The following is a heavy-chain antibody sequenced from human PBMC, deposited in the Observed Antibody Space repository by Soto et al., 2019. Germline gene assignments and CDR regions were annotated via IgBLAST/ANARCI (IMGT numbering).Heavy chain of an antibody. CDR1: GYTFTNYG. CDR3: ALTYSSSWPSIDY. J-gene: IGHJ4*02. Sequence: ASVKVSCKTSGYTFTNYGISWVRQAPGRGLEWLGWTSAYNGNTNYSQKFQGRVTMTTDTSTSTAYMELRSLRSEDTAVYYCALTYSSSWPSIDYWGQGTLVTVSS. D-gene: IGHD6-13*01. CDR2: TSAYNGNT. V-gene: IGHV1-18*01.